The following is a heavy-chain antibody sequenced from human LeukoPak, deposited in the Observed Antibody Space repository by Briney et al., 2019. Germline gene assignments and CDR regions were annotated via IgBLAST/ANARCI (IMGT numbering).Heavy chain of an antibody. V-gene: IGHV3-23*01. J-gene: IGHJ4*02. Sequence: GGSLRLSCVASGFTFNNYAMIWVRQAPGKGLEWVSSISGGGETTYYADSAKGRFTISRDNSQNTLYLQMNSLRAEDTAVYYYARDYADYVGYFFFDYWGQGTLVTVSS. CDR2: ISGGGETT. CDR1: GFTFNNYA. D-gene: IGHD4-17*01. CDR3: ARDYADYVGYFFFDY.